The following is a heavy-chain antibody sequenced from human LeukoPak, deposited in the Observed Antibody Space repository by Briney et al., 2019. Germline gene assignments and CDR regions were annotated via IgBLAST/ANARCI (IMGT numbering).Heavy chain of an antibody. V-gene: IGHV3-23*01. D-gene: IGHD2-2*02. Sequence: PGGSLRLSCAASGFTLSIYAMSWVRQAPGKGLEWVSVITGGGGSTYYADSVKGRFTISRDNAKNSLFLQMNSLRVEDTAIYYCARRDCSTASCYTNTWFDPWGQGTLVTVSS. CDR3: ARRDCSTASCYTNTWFDP. J-gene: IGHJ5*02. CDR1: GFTLSIYA. CDR2: ITGGGGST.